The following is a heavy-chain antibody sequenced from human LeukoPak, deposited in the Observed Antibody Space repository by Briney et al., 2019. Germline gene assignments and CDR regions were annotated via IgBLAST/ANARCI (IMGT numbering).Heavy chain of an antibody. V-gene: IGHV3-7*01. CDR2: IKQDGTET. D-gene: IGHD1-26*01. J-gene: IGHJ4*02. CDR1: GCPFRNYW. CDR3: ARDSRVSRGATSQ. Sequence: GRTLRLSCATFGCPFRNYWMSWVRQVQRPGLEWVASIKQDGTETAYSDSARGRFTIARDNAKDSLVLRMYSLRVEDTALYYCARDSRVSRGATSQWGQGTLVTVSS.